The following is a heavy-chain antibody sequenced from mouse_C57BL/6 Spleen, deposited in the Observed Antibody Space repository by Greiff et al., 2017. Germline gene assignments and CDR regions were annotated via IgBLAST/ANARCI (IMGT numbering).Heavy chain of an antibody. V-gene: IGHV3-6*01. CDR2: ISYDGSN. CDR3: AKGYDAPY. Sequence: VQLKESGPGLVKPSQSLSLTCSVTGYSITSGYYWNWIRQFPGNKLEWMGYISYDGSNNYNPSLKNRISITRDTSKNQFFLKLNSVTTEDTATYYCAKGYDAPYWGQGTLVTVSA. CDR1: GYSITSGYY. J-gene: IGHJ3*01. D-gene: IGHD2-2*01.